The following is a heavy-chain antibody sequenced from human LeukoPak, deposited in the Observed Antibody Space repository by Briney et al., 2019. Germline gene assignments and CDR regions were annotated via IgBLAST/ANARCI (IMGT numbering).Heavy chain of an antibody. CDR1: GFTFSSYW. D-gene: IGHD2-8*01. V-gene: IGHV3-7*05. CDR3: GRRRGMGSLDY. CDR2: IKQDGSEK. J-gene: IGHJ4*02. Sequence: GGSLRLSCAASGFTFSSYWRSWVRQAPGKGQEWVANIKQDGSEKNCVDSVRGRFTISRDNAKNSLYLQMNSLRAEDTAVYYCGRRRGMGSLDYWGQGTLVTVSS.